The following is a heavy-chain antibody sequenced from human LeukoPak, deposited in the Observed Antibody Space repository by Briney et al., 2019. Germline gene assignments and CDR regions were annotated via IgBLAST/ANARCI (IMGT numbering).Heavy chain of an antibody. V-gene: IGHV3-48*03. CDR1: GFTFSSYE. J-gene: IGHJ6*04. CDR2: ISSSGSTI. D-gene: IGHD3-10*02. CDR3: AELGITMIGCV. Sequence: GVSLRLSRAASGFTFSSYEMNWVRQAAGKGREGVSYISSSGSTIYYADAVKDRFTISRDNAKNSLYLQMNSPRAEDTAVYYCAELGITMIGCVWGKGTTVTISS.